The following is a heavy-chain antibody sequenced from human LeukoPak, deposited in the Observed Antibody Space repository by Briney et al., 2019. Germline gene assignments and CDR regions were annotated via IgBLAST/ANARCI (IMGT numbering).Heavy chain of an antibody. CDR3: ARVPGIRYSGYDIDY. Sequence: SETLSLTCTVSGGSISSYYWSWIRQPPGKGLEWIGYIYYSGSTNYNPSLKSRVTISVDRSTNQFSLNLSSVTAADTAVYYCARVPGIRYSGYDIDYWGQGTLVTVSS. V-gene: IGHV4-59*12. CDR2: IYYSGST. D-gene: IGHD5-12*01. CDR1: GGSISSYY. J-gene: IGHJ4*02.